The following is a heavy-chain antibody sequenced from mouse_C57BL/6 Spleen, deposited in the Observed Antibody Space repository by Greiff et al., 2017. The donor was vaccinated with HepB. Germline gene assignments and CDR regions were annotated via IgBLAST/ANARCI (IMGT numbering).Heavy chain of an antibody. CDR1: GYTFTSYW. CDR3: ARSGAGSSYHSWFAY. D-gene: IGHD1-1*01. Sequence: QVQLQQSGTELVKPGASVKLSCKASGYTFTSYWMHWVKQRPGQGLEWIGNINPSNGGTNYNEKFKSKATLTVDKSSSTAYMQLSSLTSEDSAVYYCARSGAGSSYHSWFAYWGQGTLVTVSA. CDR2: INPSNGGT. J-gene: IGHJ3*01. V-gene: IGHV1-53*01.